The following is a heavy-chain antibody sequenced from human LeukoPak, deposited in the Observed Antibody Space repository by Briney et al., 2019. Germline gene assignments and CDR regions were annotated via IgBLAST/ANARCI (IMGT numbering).Heavy chain of an antibody. V-gene: IGHV3-30*04. J-gene: IGHJ6*03. D-gene: IGHD2-15*01. CDR2: ISYDGSNK. CDR1: GFTFSSYA. CDR3: ARGGSPLPHYYYYYYMDV. Sequence: PGRSLRLSCAATGFTFSSYAMHWVRQAQGKGLEWVAVISYDGSNKYYADSVKGRFTISRDNSKNTLYLQMNSLRAEDTAVYYCARGGSPLPHYYYYYYMDVWGKGTTVTVSS.